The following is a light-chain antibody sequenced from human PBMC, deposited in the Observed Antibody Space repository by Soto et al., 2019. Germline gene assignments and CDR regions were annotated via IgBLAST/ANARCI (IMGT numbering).Light chain of an antibody. Sequence: ETVLTQSPATLSLSPGERATLSCRASQSVSSYLAWYQQKPGQAPRLLIYDASNRATGIPARFRGSGSGTDFTLTISSLEPDDFAVYYCQQRSDWPSTFGGGTKVQIK. CDR2: DAS. J-gene: IGKJ4*01. CDR1: QSVSSY. V-gene: IGKV3-11*01. CDR3: QQRSDWPST.